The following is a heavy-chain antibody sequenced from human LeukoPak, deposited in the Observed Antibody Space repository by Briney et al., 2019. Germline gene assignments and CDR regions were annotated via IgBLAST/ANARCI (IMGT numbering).Heavy chain of an antibody. V-gene: IGHV1-69*02. D-gene: IGHD3-10*01. Sequence: SVKVSCKASGGTLSSYTISWVRQAPGQGLEWMGRIIPILGIANYAQKFQGRVTITADKSTSTAYMELSSLRSEDTAVYYCARGDPHSGSYYTYFDYWGQGTLVTVSS. CDR1: GGTLSSYT. CDR2: IIPILGIA. J-gene: IGHJ4*02. CDR3: ARGDPHSGSYYTYFDY.